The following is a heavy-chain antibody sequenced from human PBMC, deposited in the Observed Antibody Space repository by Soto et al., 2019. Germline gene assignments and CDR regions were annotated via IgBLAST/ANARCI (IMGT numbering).Heavy chain of an antibody. V-gene: IGHV4-61*01. CDR2: IYYSGST. CDR3: ARDFGYYDSSGYYGD. J-gene: IGHJ4*02. D-gene: IGHD3-22*01. CDR1: GGSVSSGSYY. Sequence: QVQLQESGPGLVKHSETLSLTCTVSGGSVSSGSYYWSWIRQPPGKGLEWIGYIYYSGSTNYNPSLKSRVTISVDTSKNQFSLKLSSVTAADTAVYYCARDFGYYDSSGYYGDWGQGTLVTVSS.